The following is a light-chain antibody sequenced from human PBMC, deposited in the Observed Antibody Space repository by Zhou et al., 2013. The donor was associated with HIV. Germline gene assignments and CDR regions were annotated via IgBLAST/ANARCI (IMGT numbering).Light chain of an antibody. Sequence: IQMTQSPSSVSASVGDRVTITCRANQSITNWLAWYQQKPGKAPNLLIYEASTLQVGVPSRFSGSGSGTDFTLTISSLQPEDFATYYCQQYNSYPLTFGGGTKVEIK. CDR1: QSITNW. CDR2: EAS. V-gene: IGKV1D-16*01. J-gene: IGKJ4*01. CDR3: QQYNSYPLT.